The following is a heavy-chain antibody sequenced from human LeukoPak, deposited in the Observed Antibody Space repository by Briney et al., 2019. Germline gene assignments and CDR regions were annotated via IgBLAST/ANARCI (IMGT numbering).Heavy chain of an antibody. D-gene: IGHD3-22*01. J-gene: IGHJ3*02. CDR1: GFTFSSYA. CDR2: ISGSGGST. Sequence: PGGSLRLSCAASGFTFSSYAMSWVRQAPGKGLEWVSAISGSGGSTYYADSVKGRFTISRDNSKNTLYLQMNSLRAEDTAVYYCAKGPPTYYYDSSGPARAFDIWGQGTMVTVSS. V-gene: IGHV3-23*01. CDR3: AKGPPTYYYDSSGPARAFDI.